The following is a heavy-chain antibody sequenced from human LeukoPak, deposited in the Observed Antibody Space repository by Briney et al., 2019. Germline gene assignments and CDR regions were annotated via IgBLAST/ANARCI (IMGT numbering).Heavy chain of an antibody. J-gene: IGHJ6*02. Sequence: GGSLRLSCAASGFTFSHAWMSWVRQAPGKGLEWVANIKQDGSEKYYVDSVKGRFTISRDNAKNSLYLQMNSLRAEDTAVYYCARDPLLAINNEVTTTLFYYYYGMDVWGQGTTVTVSS. CDR1: GFTFSHAW. CDR2: IKQDGSEK. CDR3: ARDPLLAINNEVTTTLFYYYYGMDV. D-gene: IGHD4-17*01. V-gene: IGHV3-7*05.